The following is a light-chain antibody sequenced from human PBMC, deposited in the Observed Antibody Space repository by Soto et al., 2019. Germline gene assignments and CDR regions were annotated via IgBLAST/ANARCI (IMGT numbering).Light chain of an antibody. J-gene: IGLJ1*01. Sequence: QSVLTQPRSVSGSPGQSVTISCTGTSSDVGGYNYVSWYQQHPGKAPKLMIYDVSKRPSGVPDRFSGSKSGNTPSLTISGLQADDEADYYCCSYAGSYRVFGIGTKVTV. V-gene: IGLV2-11*01. CDR3: CSYAGSYRV. CDR2: DVS. CDR1: SSDVGGYNY.